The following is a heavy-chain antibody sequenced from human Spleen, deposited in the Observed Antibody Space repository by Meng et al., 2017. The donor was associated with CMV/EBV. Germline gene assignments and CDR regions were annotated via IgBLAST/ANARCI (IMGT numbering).Heavy chain of an antibody. Sequence: LRLFCAASGFTFSDYPLHWVRQAPGKGLEWVAGISYDGDDKYYADSVKGRFTISRDNSKNTLYLQMNSLRAEDTAVYYCARELSSQGDWGQGTLVTVSS. J-gene: IGHJ4*02. CDR1: GFTFSDYP. D-gene: IGHD3-16*01. CDR3: ARELSSQGD. CDR2: ISYDGDDK. V-gene: IGHV3-30*04.